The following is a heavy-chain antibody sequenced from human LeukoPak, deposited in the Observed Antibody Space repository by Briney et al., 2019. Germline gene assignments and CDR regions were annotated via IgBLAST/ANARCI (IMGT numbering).Heavy chain of an antibody. Sequence: GGSLRLSCAASGFTFSSYSMNWVRQAPGKGLEWVSYISSSSSTIYYADSVKGRFTISGDNAKNSLYLQMNSLRAEDTAVYYCARDSYYYGSGSYDNYYGMDVWGQGTTVTVSS. D-gene: IGHD3-10*01. CDR1: GFTFSSYS. V-gene: IGHV3-48*01. CDR2: ISSSSSTI. J-gene: IGHJ6*02. CDR3: ARDSYYYGSGSYDNYYGMDV.